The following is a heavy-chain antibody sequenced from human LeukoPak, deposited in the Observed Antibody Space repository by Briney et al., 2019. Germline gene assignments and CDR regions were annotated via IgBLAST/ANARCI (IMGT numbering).Heavy chain of an antibody. D-gene: IGHD2-2*01. CDR2: ISSSGSTI. CDR3: ARVTTGELPAASFDY. Sequence: GGSLRLSCAASGFTFSDYYMSWIRQAPGKGLEWVSYISSSGSTIYYADSVKGRFTISRDSAKNSLYLQMNSLRAEDAAVYYCARVTTGELPAASFDYWGQGTLVTVSS. V-gene: IGHV3-11*04. J-gene: IGHJ4*02. CDR1: GFTFSDYY.